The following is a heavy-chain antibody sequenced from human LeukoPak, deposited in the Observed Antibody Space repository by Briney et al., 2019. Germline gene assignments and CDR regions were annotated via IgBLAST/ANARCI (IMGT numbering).Heavy chain of an antibody. CDR3: AREDSSGYFDY. J-gene: IGHJ4*02. CDR2: DTGGRA. Sequence: PGGSLRLSCAASGFTFSTYAMTWVRQAPGKGLEWASTDTGGRAFYADSVKGRFTISRDNSKNTLYLQMNSLRAEDTAVYYCAREDSSGYFDYWGQGTLVTVSS. V-gene: IGHV3-23*01. CDR1: GFTFSTYA. D-gene: IGHD3-22*01.